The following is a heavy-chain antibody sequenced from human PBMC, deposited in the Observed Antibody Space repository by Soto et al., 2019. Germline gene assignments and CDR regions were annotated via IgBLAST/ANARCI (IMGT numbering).Heavy chain of an antibody. CDR3: AHRDATGTTTYFDS. CDR1: GFSFTTTRMG. Sequence: QITLKEAGPTLVEPTETLTLTCTFSGFSFTTTRMGVGWTRQPPGKALEWLAIIYWDGESRYNPLLMRQLTLTEDTYKNQVVLTMTNMEPKDTATYYCAHRDATGTTTYFDSWGQGTPVTVAS. V-gene: IGHV2-5*02. J-gene: IGHJ4*02. CDR2: IYWDGES. D-gene: IGHD1-1*01.